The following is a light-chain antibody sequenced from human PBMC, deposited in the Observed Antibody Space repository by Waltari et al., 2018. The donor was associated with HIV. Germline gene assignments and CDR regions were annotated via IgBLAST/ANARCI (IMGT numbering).Light chain of an antibody. CDR3: AAWDDSLNGLWV. Sequence: QSVLTQPPSVSGTPGQRVTISCSGASSNIGRNTVNWFQLLPGTAPKLLIYTDKRRPSGFPDRFSGSKSGTSASLSISGLQSEDEADYFCAAWDDSLNGLWVFGGGTKLTVL. CDR1: SSNIGRNT. CDR2: TDK. V-gene: IGLV1-44*01. J-gene: IGLJ3*02.